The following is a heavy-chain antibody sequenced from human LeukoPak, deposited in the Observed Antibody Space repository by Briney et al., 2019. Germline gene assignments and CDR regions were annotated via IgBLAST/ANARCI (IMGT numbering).Heavy chain of an antibody. CDR1: GFTFSSYA. D-gene: IGHD5-24*01. CDR3: AKASKMDTILPPFDY. Sequence: PGGSLRLSCAASGFTFSSYAMSWVRQAPGKGLEWVSSISGNGGSTYYADSVKGRFTISRDNSKNTLYLQTNSLRAEDTAVYYCAKASKMDTILPPFDYWGQGTLVTVSS. CDR2: ISGNGGST. J-gene: IGHJ4*02. V-gene: IGHV3-23*01.